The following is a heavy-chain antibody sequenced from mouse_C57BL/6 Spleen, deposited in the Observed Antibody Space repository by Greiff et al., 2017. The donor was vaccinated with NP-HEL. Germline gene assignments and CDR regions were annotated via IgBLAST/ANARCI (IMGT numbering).Heavy chain of an antibody. CDR2: IWWDDDK. D-gene: IGHD2-4*01. CDR3: ARMGDYDAVRFDV. V-gene: IGHV8-8*01. Sequence: QVQLKESGPGILQPSQTLSLTCSFSGFSLSTFGMGVGWIRQPSGKGLEWLAPIWWDDDKYANPALKSRLTISKDTSKNQVFLNIANVDTADTATYYCARMGDYDAVRFDVWGTGTTVTVSS. J-gene: IGHJ1*03. CDR1: GFSLSTFGMG.